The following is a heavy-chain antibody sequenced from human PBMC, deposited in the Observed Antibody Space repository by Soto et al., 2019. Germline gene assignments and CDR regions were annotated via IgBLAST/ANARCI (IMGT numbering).Heavy chain of an antibody. J-gene: IGHJ3*02. V-gene: IGHV3-30-3*01. D-gene: IGHD3-22*01. CDR2: ISYDGSNK. CDR1: GFTFSSYS. Sequence: PGGSLRLSCAASGFTFSSYSMHWVRQAPGKGLEWVAVISYDGSNKYYADAVKGRFTISRDNSKNTLYLQMNSLRAEDTAVYYCARSLRFSMIVVVTGGDAFDIWGQGTMVTVSS. CDR3: ARSLRFSMIVVVTGGDAFDI.